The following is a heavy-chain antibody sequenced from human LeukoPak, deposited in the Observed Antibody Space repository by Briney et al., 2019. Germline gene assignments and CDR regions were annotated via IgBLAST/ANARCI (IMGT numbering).Heavy chain of an antibody. D-gene: IGHD3-16*01. J-gene: IGHJ5*02. CDR1: GFTFSSYA. Sequence: GGSLRLSCAASGFTFSSYAMSWVRQAPGKGLEWVGRIISIIGGGTSDYPAPVKGRFTISRDDSKNTLYLQMNSLKIEDTAVYYCTTHRGEWVLGSWGQGTLVTVSS. CDR2: IISIIGGGTS. V-gene: IGHV3-15*01. CDR3: TTHRGEWVLGS.